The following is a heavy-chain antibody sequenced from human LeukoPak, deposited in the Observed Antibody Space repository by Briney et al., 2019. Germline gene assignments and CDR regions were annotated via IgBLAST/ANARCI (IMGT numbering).Heavy chain of an antibody. J-gene: IGHJ6*03. CDR1: GFAFGSEA. V-gene: IGHV3-23*01. Sequence: GGSLRLSCAVSGFAFGSEAMSWVRQSPARGLEWVASISPGGGTTYYADYVKGRFTISRDNAKNSLYLQMNSLRAEDTAVYYCARDLFSYYYYYMDVWGKGTTVTVSS. CDR2: ISPGGGTT. CDR3: ARDLFSYYYYYMDV.